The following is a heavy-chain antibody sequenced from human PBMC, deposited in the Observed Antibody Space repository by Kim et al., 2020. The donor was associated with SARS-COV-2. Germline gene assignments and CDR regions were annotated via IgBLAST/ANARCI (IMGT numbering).Heavy chain of an antibody. CDR1: GFTVSSNY. V-gene: IGHV3-66*01. J-gene: IGHJ6*03. CDR3: ARDQRERGFGDRDYYYYYMDV. CDR2: IYSGGST. D-gene: IGHD3-10*01. Sequence: GGSLRLSCAASGFTVSSNYMSWVRQAPGKGLEWVSVIYSGGSTYYADSVKGRFTISRDNSKNTLYLQMNSLRAEDTAVYYCARDQRERGFGDRDYYYYYMDVWGKGTTVTVSS.